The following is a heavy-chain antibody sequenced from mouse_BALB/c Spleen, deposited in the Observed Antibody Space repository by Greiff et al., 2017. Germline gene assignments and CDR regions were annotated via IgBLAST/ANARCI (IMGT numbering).Heavy chain of an antibody. Sequence: EVQLVESGAELVKPGASVKLSCTASGFNIKDTYMHWVKQRPEQGLEWIGRIDPANGNTKYDPKFQGKATITADTSSNTAYLQLSSLTSEDTAVYYCARVTTVVATDYWGQGTTLTVSS. D-gene: IGHD1-1*01. J-gene: IGHJ2*01. CDR1: GFNIKDTY. V-gene: IGHV14-3*02. CDR2: IDPANGNT. CDR3: ARVTTVVATDY.